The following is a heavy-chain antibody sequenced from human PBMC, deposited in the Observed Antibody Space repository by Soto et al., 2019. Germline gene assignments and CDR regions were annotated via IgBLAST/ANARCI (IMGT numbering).Heavy chain of an antibody. V-gene: IGHV1-69*06. J-gene: IGHJ6*02. CDR1: GGTFSIYA. Sequence: SVKVSCKASGGTFSIYAISCVLQSPGQGLEWMGGIIPIFGTANYAQKFQGRVTITADKSTSTAYMELSSLRSEDTAVYYCARTQNRYYDSTPDVWGQGTTVTVS. CDR3: ARTQNRYYDSTPDV. CDR2: IIPIFGTA. D-gene: IGHD3-22*01.